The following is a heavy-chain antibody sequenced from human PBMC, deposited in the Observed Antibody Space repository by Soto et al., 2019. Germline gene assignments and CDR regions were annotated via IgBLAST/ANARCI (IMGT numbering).Heavy chain of an antibody. CDR1: GYPFTSYH. V-gene: IGHV1-46*01. CDR3: ARAREYSSGYNYFDT. J-gene: IGHJ5*02. D-gene: IGHD5-12*01. CDR2: INPREGRT. Sequence: ASVKVSCKASGYPFTSYHMHWVRQAPGQGLQWMGLINPREGRTRYAPKFEGRVTMTSDTSTSSVYMELSSLSSEDTAVYYCARAREYSSGYNYFDTWGRGTLVTVSS.